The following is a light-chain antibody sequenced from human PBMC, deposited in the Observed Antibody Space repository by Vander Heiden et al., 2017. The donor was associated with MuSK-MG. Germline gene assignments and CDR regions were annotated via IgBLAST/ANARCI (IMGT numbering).Light chain of an antibody. Sequence: DIQMTQSPSSLSASVGDRVTITCQASQDINNYLNWYQQKPGKAPKLLIYDASNLETGVPSRFSGSGSGTDFTFTINNLQPEDFATYYCQQYDNLLFRYTFGQGTKLEIK. J-gene: IGKJ2*01. CDR3: QQYDNLLFRYT. V-gene: IGKV1-33*01. CDR2: DAS. CDR1: QDINNY.